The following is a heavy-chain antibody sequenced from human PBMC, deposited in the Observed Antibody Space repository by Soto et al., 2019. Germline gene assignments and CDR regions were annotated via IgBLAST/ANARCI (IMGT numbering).Heavy chain of an antibody. D-gene: IGHD2-15*01. CDR2: MNPNSGNT. J-gene: IGHJ6*02. CDR1: GYTFTSYD. Sequence: ASVKVSCKASGYTFTSYDINWVRQATGQGLEWMGWMNPNSGNTGYAQKFQGRVTMTRNTSISTAYMELSSLRSEDTAVYYCARGGCSGGSCYSDYYYYYGMDVWGQGTTVTVSS. CDR3: ARGGCSGGSCYSDYYYYYGMDV. V-gene: IGHV1-8*01.